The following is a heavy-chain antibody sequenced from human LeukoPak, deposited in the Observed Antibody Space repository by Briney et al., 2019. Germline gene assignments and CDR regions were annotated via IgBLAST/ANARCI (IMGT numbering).Heavy chain of an antibody. Sequence: ASVKVSCKASGYTFTSSGIGWVRTAPGQRLEWIGWISAYIGNTNYAQKLQGRVTMTTDTSTSTDYMELRSLRSDDTAVYYCARGGTYYYDSSGYYEALDYWGQGTLVTVSS. D-gene: IGHD3-22*01. CDR1: GYTFTSSG. V-gene: IGHV1-18*01. J-gene: IGHJ4*02. CDR2: ISAYIGNT. CDR3: ARGGTYYYDSSGYYEALDY.